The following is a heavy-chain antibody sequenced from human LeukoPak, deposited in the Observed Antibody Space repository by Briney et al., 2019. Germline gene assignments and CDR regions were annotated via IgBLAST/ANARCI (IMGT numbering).Heavy chain of an antibody. J-gene: IGHJ4*02. CDR1: GFTFDDYG. V-gene: IGHV3-20*04. D-gene: IGHD6-13*01. CDR3: ARGKDQVYSSSWYYFDY. Sequence: GGSLRLSCAASGFTFDDYGMSWVRQAPGKGLEWVSGINWNGGSTGYADSVKGRFTISRDNAKNSLYLQMSSLRAEDTALYYCARGKDQVYSSSWYYFDYWGQGTLVTVSS. CDR2: INWNGGST.